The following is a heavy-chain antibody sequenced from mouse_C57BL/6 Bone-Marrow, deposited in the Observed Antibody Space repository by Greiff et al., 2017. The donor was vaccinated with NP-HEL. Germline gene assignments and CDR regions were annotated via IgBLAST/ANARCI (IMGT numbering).Heavy chain of an antibody. CDR2: SNPGSGGT. J-gene: IGHJ2*01. CDR1: GYAFTNYL. Sequence: QVQLKQSGAELVRPGTSVKVSCKASGYAFTNYLIEWVKQRPGQGLEWIGVSNPGSGGTNYNEKFKGKATLTADKSSSTAYMQLSSLTSEDSAVYFCARSLAFKDYWGQGTTLTVSS. CDR3: ARSLAFKDY. V-gene: IGHV1-54*01.